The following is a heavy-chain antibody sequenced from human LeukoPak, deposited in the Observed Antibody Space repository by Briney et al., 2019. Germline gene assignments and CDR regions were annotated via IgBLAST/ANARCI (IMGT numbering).Heavy chain of an antibody. Sequence: GRSLRLSCAASGFTFSSYAMHWVRQAPGKGLEWVAVISYDGSNKYYADSVKGRFTISRDNPKNTLYLQMNSLRAEDTAVYYCARGLREWELLGVSNFDYWGQGTLVTVSS. CDR2: ISYDGSNK. V-gene: IGHV3-30-3*01. CDR3: ARGLREWELLGVSNFDY. J-gene: IGHJ4*02. D-gene: IGHD1-26*01. CDR1: GFTFSSYA.